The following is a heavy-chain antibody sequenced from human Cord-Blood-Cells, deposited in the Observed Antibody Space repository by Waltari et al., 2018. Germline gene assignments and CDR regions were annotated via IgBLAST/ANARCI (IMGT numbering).Heavy chain of an antibody. CDR1: GGSFSGYY. Sequence: QVQLQQWGAGLLKPSETLSLTCAVYGGSFSGYYWSWIRQPPGKGLEWIGETNHRESNYYNPDLKSGVTISVDTSTNQFSLKLGCVTAAETAVYYCARGDHVVVAARGVDYWGQGTLVTVSS. CDR3: ARGDHVVVAARGVDY. CDR2: TNHRESN. D-gene: IGHD2-15*01. V-gene: IGHV4-34*01. J-gene: IGHJ4*02.